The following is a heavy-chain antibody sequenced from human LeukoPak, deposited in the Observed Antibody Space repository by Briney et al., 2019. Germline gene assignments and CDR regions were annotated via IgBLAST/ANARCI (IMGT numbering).Heavy chain of an antibody. CDR2: ISGSGGST. J-gene: IGHJ4*02. D-gene: IGHD3-10*01. CDR3: AKDLSGHYGSGSYYSFDY. V-gene: IGHV3-23*01. Sequence: SGGSLRLSCAASGFTFSSYAMSWVRQAPGKGLEWVSAISGSGGSTYYADSVKGRFTISRDNSKNTPYLQMNSLRAEDTAIYYCAKDLSGHYGSGSYYSFDYWGQGTLVTVSS. CDR1: GFTFSSYA.